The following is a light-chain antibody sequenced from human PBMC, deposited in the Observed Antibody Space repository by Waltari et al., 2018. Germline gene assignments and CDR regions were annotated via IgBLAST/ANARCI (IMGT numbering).Light chain of an antibody. CDR1: SSNIGSNT. CDR3: AAWDVSLNGWV. V-gene: IGLV1-44*01. J-gene: IGLJ3*02. CDR2: TNS. Sequence: QSVLTQPPSASGTPGQRVTISCSGSSSNIGSNTVNWYQQLPGTAPNLLIYTNSYRPSGVPDRFSGSKSGTSASLAIRGLQSEDEADYYCAAWDVSLNGWVFGGGTKLTVL.